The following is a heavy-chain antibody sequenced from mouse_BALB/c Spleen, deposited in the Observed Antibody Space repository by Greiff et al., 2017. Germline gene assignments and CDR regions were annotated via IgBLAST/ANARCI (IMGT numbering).Heavy chain of an antibody. CDR1: GFNIKDTY. Sequence: VQLQQSGAELVKPGASVKLSCTASGFNIKDTYMHWVKQRPEQGLEWIGRIDPANGNTKYDPKFQGKATITADTSSNTAYLQLSSLTSEDTAVYYCARGYYPYYYAMDYWGQGTSVTVSS. CDR3: ARGYYPYYYAMDY. J-gene: IGHJ4*01. CDR2: IDPANGNT. V-gene: IGHV14-3*02. D-gene: IGHD2-3*01.